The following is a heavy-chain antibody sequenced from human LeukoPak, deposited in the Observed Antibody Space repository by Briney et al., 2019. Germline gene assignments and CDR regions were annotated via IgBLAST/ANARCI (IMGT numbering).Heavy chain of an antibody. V-gene: IGHV3-23*01. D-gene: IGHD1-26*01. CDR2: ISGSGGST. Sequence: GGSLTLSCAASGFTFSSYAMSWVRQAPGKGLEWVSAISGSGGSTYYADSVKGRFTISRDNSKNTLYLQMNSLRAEDTALYYCAKDPNSGSYSTFGAFDIWGQGTMVTVSS. J-gene: IGHJ3*02. CDR3: AKDPNSGSYSTFGAFDI. CDR1: GFTFSSYA.